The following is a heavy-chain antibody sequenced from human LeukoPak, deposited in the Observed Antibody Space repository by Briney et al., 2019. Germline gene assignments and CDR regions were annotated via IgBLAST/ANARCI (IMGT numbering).Heavy chain of an antibody. J-gene: IGHJ5*02. CDR1: GGSFSGYY. V-gene: IGHV4-34*01. Sequence: SETLSLTCAVYGGSFSGYYWSWTRQPPGKGLEWIGEINHSGSTNYNPSLKSRVTISVDTSKNQFSLKLSSVTAADTAVYYCARGFSLTNGDWFDPWGQGTLVTVSS. CDR3: ARGFSLTNGDWFDP. CDR2: INHSGST. D-gene: IGHD2-8*01.